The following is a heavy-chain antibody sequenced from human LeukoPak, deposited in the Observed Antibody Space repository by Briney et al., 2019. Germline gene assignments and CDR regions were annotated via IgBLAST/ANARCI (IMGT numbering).Heavy chain of an antibody. CDR3: ARGGYSGYDYDLDAFDI. CDR2: INPNSGGT. CDR1: GYTFTGYY. V-gene: IGHV1-2*02. D-gene: IGHD5-12*01. Sequence: ASVKVSCKASGYTFTGYYMHWVRQAPGQGLGWMGWINPNSGGTNYAQKFQGRVTMTRDTSISTAYMELSRLRSDDTAVCYCARGGYSGYDYDLDAFDIWGQGTMVTVSS. J-gene: IGHJ3*02.